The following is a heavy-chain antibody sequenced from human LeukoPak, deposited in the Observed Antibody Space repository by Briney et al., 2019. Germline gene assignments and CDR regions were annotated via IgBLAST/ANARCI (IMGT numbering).Heavy chain of an antibody. Sequence: PSETLSLTCAVYGGSFRCHYWIWIRQPPGKGREWIGEINHSGSTNYNPSLKSRVTISVDTSKNQFSLKLSSVTAADTAVSYCARGHYGDYHFDYWGQGTLVTVSS. D-gene: IGHD4-17*01. CDR3: ARGHYGDYHFDY. CDR2: INHSGST. CDR1: GGSFRCHY. J-gene: IGHJ4*02. V-gene: IGHV4-34*01.